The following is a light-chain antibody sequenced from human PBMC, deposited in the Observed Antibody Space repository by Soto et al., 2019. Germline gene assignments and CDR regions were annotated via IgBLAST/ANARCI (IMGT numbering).Light chain of an antibody. CDR1: ISNIGAGYD. J-gene: IGLJ3*02. CDR2: GNS. CDR3: QSYDSSLSGWV. Sequence: QSVLTQPPSVSGAPGQRVTISCTGSISNIGAGYDVHWYQQLPGTAPKLLIYGNSNRPSGVPDRFSGSKSGTSASLAITGLQAEEEADYYCQSYDSSLSGWVFGGGTKVTVL. V-gene: IGLV1-40*01.